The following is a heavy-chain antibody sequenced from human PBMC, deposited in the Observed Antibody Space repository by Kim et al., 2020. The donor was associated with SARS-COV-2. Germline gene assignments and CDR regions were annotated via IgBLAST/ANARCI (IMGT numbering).Heavy chain of an antibody. CDR1: GFAFSRYG. V-gene: IGHV3-30*12. CDR2: IYYDSTNK. J-gene: IGHJ4*02. CDR3: ARDGVCSGDHSHHDY. Sequence: GGSLRLSCAASGFAFSRYGMHLVRQAPGKGLQWVALIYYDSTNKYYADSVKGRFTISRDNSHNTLYLQMNSLRAEDSGVYYCARDGVCSGDHSHHDYWGQGTLVTVSS. D-gene: IGHD2-15*01.